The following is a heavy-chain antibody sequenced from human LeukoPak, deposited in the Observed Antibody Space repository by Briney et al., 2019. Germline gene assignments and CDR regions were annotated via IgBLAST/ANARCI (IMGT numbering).Heavy chain of an antibody. CDR1: GFTFSSYA. CDR3: ARDLGGATEY. J-gene: IGHJ4*02. Sequence: GGSLRLSCAASGFTFSSYAMHWVRQAPGKGLEYVSAISSNGGSTYYANSVKGRFTISRDNSKNTLYLQMGSLRAEDMAVYYCARDLGGATEYWGQGTLVTVSS. D-gene: IGHD1-26*01. V-gene: IGHV3-64*01. CDR2: ISSNGGST.